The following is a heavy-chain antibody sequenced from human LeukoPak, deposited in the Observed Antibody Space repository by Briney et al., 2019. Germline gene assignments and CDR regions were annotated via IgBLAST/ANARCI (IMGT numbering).Heavy chain of an antibody. Sequence: GDSLRISCKGSGYSFTSYWISWVRQMPGKGLEWMGRIDPSDSYTNYSPSFQGHVTISADKSISTAYLQWSSLKASDTAMYYCARRAPDYDILTGYGVDYFDYWGQGTLVTVSS. CDR3: ARRAPDYDILTGYGVDYFDY. CDR2: IDPSDSYT. V-gene: IGHV5-10-1*01. CDR1: GYSFTSYW. J-gene: IGHJ4*02. D-gene: IGHD3-9*01.